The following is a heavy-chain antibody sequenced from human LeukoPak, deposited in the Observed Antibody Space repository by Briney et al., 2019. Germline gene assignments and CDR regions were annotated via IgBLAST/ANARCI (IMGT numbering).Heavy chain of an antibody. CDR2: ISGSGGST. J-gene: IGHJ3*02. Sequence: QTGGSLRLSCSASGFTFSSYAMSWVRQAPGKGLEWVSAISGSGGSTYYADSVKGRFTISRDNSKKTLYLQMNSLRAEDTAVYYCAKVTHINQDAFDIWGQGTMVTVSS. CDR3: AKVTHINQDAFDI. V-gene: IGHV3-23*01. CDR1: GFTFSSYA. D-gene: IGHD1-14*01.